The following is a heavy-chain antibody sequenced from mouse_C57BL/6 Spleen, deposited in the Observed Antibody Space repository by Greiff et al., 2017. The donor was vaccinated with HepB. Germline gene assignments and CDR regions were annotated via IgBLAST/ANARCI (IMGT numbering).Heavy chain of an antibody. D-gene: IGHD2-4*01. V-gene: IGHV1-64*01. CDR1: GYTFTSYW. CDR3: AREDYDDDVWFAY. J-gene: IGHJ3*01. CDR2: IHPNSGST. Sequence: VQLQQSGAELVKPGASVKLSCKASGYTFTSYWMHWVKQRPGQGLEWIGMIHPNSGSTNYNEKFKSKATLTVDKSSSTAYMQLSSLTSEDSAVYYCAREDYDDDVWFAYWGQGTLVTVSA.